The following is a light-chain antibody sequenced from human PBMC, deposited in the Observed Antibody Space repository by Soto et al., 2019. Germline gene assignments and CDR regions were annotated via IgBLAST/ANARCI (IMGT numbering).Light chain of an antibody. J-gene: IGKJ4*01. CDR1: QGISSW. Sequence: DIQMTQSPSSVSASVGDRVTITCRASQGISSWLYWYQHKPGKAPKLLIYAASSLQSGVPSRFSRSGSATDFTLTISSLQPEDCATDYCQQANSFPMTFGGGTKVELK. CDR2: AAS. CDR3: QQANSFPMT. V-gene: IGKV1-12*01.